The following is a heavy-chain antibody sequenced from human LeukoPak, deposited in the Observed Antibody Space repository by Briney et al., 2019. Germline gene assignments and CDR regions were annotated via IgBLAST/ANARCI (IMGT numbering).Heavy chain of an antibody. CDR3: ARDMAPHYGMDV. J-gene: IGHJ6*02. Sequence: GGSLRRSRAASGFTVSSNYMSWVRKAPGKGLEWVSVIYSGGSTYYADSVKGRFTISRHNSKNTLYLQMNSLRAEDTAVYYCARDMAPHYGMDVWGQGTTVTVSS. V-gene: IGHV3-53*04. CDR1: GFTVSSNY. D-gene: IGHD5-24*01. CDR2: IYSGGST.